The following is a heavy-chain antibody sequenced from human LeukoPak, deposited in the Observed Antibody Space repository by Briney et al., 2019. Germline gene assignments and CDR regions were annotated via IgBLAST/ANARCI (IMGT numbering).Heavy chain of an antibody. J-gene: IGHJ5*02. Sequence: SETLSLTCTVSGGSINNRSYYWSWIRQPPGKGLEWIGSIYYSGSTSYNPSLKSRVTISVDTSKNQFSLKLSSVTAADTAVYYCARFGYLTKKWELRPPGWFDPWGQGTLVTVSS. CDR3: ARFGYLTKKWELRPPGWFDP. D-gene: IGHD1-26*01. CDR2: IYYSGST. CDR1: GGSINNRSYY. V-gene: IGHV4-39*07.